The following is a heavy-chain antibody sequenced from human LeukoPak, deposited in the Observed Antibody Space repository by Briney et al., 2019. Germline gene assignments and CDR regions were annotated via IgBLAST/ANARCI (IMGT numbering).Heavy chain of an antibody. CDR1: GFTFSGYS. CDR2: ISTGSNYI. V-gene: IGHV3-21*01. D-gene: IGHD6-13*01. CDR3: ARGSSSLDY. J-gene: IGHJ4*02. Sequence: GGSLRLSCAASGFTFSGYSMNWVRQAPGKGLEWVSSISTGSNYIYYADSVKGRFTISRDNAKNSLYLQMNSLRAEDTAVYYGARGSSSLDYWGQGTLVTVSS.